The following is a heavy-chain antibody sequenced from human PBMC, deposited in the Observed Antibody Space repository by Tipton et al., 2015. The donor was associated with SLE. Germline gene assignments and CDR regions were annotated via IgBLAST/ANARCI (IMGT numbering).Heavy chain of an antibody. J-gene: IGHJ4*02. CDR2: IYYSGST. Sequence: TLSLTCTVSGGSISSGGYYWSWIRQPPGKGLEWIGYIYYSGSTNYNPSLKSRVTISVDTSKNQYSLRLTSVTAADTAVYYCARQLTSGYYYEFGYWGQGMLVTVSS. CDR3: ARQLTSGYYYEFGY. D-gene: IGHD3-22*01. V-gene: IGHV4-61*08. CDR1: GGSISSGGYY.